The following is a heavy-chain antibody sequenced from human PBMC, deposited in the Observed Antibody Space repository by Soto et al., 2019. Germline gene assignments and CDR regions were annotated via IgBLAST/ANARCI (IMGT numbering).Heavy chain of an antibody. J-gene: IGHJ1*01. V-gene: IGHV1-69*02. CDR1: GRTFSSYT. Sequence: QVQLVQSGAEVKKPGSSVTVSCKASGRTFSSYTISWLRQDPGQGREWMGRSIPILGIANYAQKFQCRVTITADKSTSTAYREMSSLRAEDTAVYYCAGENGAMIVEHWGQGTLVTVSS. CDR3: AGENGAMIVEH. CDR2: SIPILGIA. D-gene: IGHD3-22*01.